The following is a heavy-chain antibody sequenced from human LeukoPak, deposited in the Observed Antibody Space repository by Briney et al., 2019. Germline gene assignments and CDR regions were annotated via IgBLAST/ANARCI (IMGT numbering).Heavy chain of an antibody. V-gene: IGHV3-48*04. CDR2: ISSSNSTI. D-gene: IGHD1-1*01. CDR3: ARALTTLTYEGY. CDR1: GFTFSSYS. J-gene: IGHJ4*02. Sequence: GGSLRLSCAASGFTFSSYSMNWVRQAPGKGLEWVSYISSSNSTIYYADSVKGRFTVSRDNAKDSLYLQMNSLRAEDTAVYYCARALTTLTYEGYWGQGTLVTVSS.